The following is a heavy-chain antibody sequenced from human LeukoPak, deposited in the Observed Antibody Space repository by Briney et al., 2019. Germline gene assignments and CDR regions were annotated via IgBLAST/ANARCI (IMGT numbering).Heavy chain of an antibody. Sequence: GGSLILSCAASGFNVSNKYMSWVRQAPGKGLEWVSFISIGGSTYYADSVKGRFTLARDNSKNTVYLQMNSLRAEDTAAYYCVRTLYYESSYGMDVWGQGTTVIVFS. D-gene: IGHD3-22*01. V-gene: IGHV3-66*01. CDR3: VRTLYYESSYGMDV. J-gene: IGHJ6*02. CDR2: ISIGGST. CDR1: GFNVSNKY.